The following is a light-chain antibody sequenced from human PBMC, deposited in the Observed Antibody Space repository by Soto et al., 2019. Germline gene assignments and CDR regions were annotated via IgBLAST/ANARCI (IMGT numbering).Light chain of an antibody. CDR3: QQSYSTPRT. CDR2: GAS. V-gene: IGKV3-20*01. Sequence: EIVLTQSPGTLSLSPGERATLSCRASQSVSSSYLAWYQQKPGQAPRLLIYGASSRATGIPDRFSGSGSGSAFSLTISSLQPEDFATYYCQQSYSTPRTFGGGTKVEIK. J-gene: IGKJ4*01. CDR1: QSVSSSY.